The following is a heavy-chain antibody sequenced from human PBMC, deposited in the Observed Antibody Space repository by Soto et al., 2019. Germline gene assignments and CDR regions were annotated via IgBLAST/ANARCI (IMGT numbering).Heavy chain of an antibody. Sequence: SETLSLTCTVSGGSIGSGDHYWSWIRQPPGKGLEWIGYIYYSGSTNYNPSLKSRVTISVDTSKNQFSLKLSSVTAADTAVYYCASPLLHLGELFFPIWGQGTLVTVSS. V-gene: IGHV4-61*08. J-gene: IGHJ4*02. CDR3: ASPLLHLGELFFPI. CDR2: IYYSGST. CDR1: GGSIGSGDHY. D-gene: IGHD3-16*01.